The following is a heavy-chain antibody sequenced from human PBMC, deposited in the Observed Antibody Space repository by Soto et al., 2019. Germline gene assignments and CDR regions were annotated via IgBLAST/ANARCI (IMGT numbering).Heavy chain of an antibody. CDR1: GFTFSNAW. V-gene: IGHV3-15*01. D-gene: IGHD5-12*01. J-gene: IGHJ4*02. Sequence: GGSLRLSCAASGFTFSNAWMSWVRQAPGKGLEWVGRIKSKTDGGTTDYAAPVKGRFTISRDDSKNTLYLQMNSLKTEDTAVYYCTTFILATIIGADYWGQGTLVTVSS. CDR3: TTFILATIIGADY. CDR2: IKSKTDGGTT.